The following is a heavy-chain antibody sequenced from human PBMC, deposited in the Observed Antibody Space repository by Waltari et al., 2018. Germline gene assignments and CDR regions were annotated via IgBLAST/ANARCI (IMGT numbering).Heavy chain of an antibody. D-gene: IGHD3-22*01. CDR2: IYHSGST. J-gene: IGHJ5*02. Sequence: QVQLQESGPGLVKPSQTLSLTCTVSGGSISSGGYYWSWIRQHPGQGLEWIGYIYHSGSTYYNPSLKSRVTISVDRSKNQFSLKLSSVTAADTAVYYCARGPKELGAGSYYYDRRSGREYWFDPWGQGTLVTVSS. CDR3: ARGPKELGAGSYYYDRRSGREYWFDP. V-gene: IGHV4-31*03. CDR1: GGSISSGGYY.